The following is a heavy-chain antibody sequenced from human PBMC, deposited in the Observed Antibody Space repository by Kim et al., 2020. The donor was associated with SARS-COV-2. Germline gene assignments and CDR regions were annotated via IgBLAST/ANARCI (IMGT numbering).Heavy chain of an antibody. CDR1: GFTFSSYW. D-gene: IGHD3-22*01. V-gene: IGHV3-7*03. Sequence: GGSLRLSCAASGFTFSSYWMSWVRQAPGKGLEWVANIKQDGSEKYYVDSVKGRFTISRDNAKNSLYLQMNSLRAEDTAVYYCASDTYYDSSGTYYYYGMDVWGQGTTVTVSS. CDR2: IKQDGSEK. J-gene: IGHJ6*02. CDR3: ASDTYYDSSGTYYYYGMDV.